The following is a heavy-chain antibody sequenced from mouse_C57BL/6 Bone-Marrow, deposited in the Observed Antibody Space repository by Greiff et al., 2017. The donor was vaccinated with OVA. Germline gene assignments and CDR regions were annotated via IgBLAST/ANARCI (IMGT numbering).Heavy chain of an antibody. Sequence: EVQLVESGGGLVQSGRSLRLSCATSGFTFSDFYMEWVRQAPGKGLEWIAASRNKANDYTTEYNASVKGLFIFSRYTSHSILYLQMNALRAEDTAMYYCARDNWDWYFDVWGTGTTVTVSS. CDR1: GFTFSDFY. V-gene: IGHV7-1*01. J-gene: IGHJ1*03. CDR2: SRNKANDYTT. CDR3: ARDNWDWYFDV. D-gene: IGHD4-1*01.